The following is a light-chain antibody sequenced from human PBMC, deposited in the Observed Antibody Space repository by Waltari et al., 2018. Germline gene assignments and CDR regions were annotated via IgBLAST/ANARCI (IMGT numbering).Light chain of an antibody. J-gene: IGKJ2*01. CDR3: HQYNHWPTFT. CDR2: AAS. Sequence: EIEMTQSPATLSVSPGERVTLPCRASQSVDNNLAWYQQRPGQAPRLLIFAASTRATDIADRFSGSGWGTDFTLTISALQTEDLAVYYCHQYNHWPTFTFGQGTKLQIE. CDR1: QSVDNN. V-gene: IGKV3-15*01.